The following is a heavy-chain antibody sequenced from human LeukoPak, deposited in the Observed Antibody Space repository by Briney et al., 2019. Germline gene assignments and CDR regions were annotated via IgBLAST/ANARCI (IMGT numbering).Heavy chain of an antibody. J-gene: IGHJ4*02. CDR1: GFTFSSYS. CDR2: ISSSSSYI. Sequence: GGSLRLSCAASGFTFSSYSMNWVRQAPGKGLEWVSSISSSSSYIYYADSVKGRFTISRDNAKNSLYLQMNSLRAEDTAVYYCARVHYYDSSGYYFSPYYFDYWGQVTLVTVSS. CDR3: ARVHYYDSSGYYFSPYYFDY. V-gene: IGHV3-21*01. D-gene: IGHD3-22*01.